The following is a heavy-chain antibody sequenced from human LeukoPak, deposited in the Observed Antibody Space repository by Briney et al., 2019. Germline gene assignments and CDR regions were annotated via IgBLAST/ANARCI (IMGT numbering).Heavy chain of an antibody. D-gene: IGHD2-21*02. J-gene: IGHJ5*02. CDR3: LVVVVTAHNWFDP. CDR2: ISTDGSIT. Sequence: PGGSLSLSCAASGFSFSTYWMHWARQAPGKGLVWVSRISTDGSITNYADSVKGRFTISRDNSKNTLYLQMNSLRAEDTAVYYCLVVVVTAHNWFDPWGQGTLVTVSS. V-gene: IGHV3-74*01. CDR1: GFSFSTYW.